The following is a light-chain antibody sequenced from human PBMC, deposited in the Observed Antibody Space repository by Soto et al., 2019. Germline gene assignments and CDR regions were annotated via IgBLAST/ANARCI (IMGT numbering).Light chain of an antibody. CDR1: SSDVGGYNY. Sequence: QSVLTQPASVSGSPGQSIAISCTGTSSDVGGYNYVSWYQQYPGKVPKLMIYDVTNRPSGVSNRFSGSKSGNTASLTISGLQAEDEGDYYCSSYTSSSSYVFGTGTKLTVL. CDR2: DVT. J-gene: IGLJ1*01. V-gene: IGLV2-14*01. CDR3: SSYTSSSSYV.